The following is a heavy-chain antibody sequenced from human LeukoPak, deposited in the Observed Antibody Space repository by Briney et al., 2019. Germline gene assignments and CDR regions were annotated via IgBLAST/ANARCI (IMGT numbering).Heavy chain of an antibody. V-gene: IGHV3-21*04. D-gene: IGHD3-9*01. CDR2: ISSSSSYI. J-gene: IGHJ4*02. Sequence: GGSRKLSCAASGFTFSSYSMNWVRQAPGKGLEWVSSISSSSSYIYYADSVKGRFTISRDNSKNTLYLQMNSLRAEDTAVYYCAKDMRFDWTPYYFDYWGQGTLVTVSS. CDR3: AKDMRFDWTPYYFDY. CDR1: GFTFSSYS.